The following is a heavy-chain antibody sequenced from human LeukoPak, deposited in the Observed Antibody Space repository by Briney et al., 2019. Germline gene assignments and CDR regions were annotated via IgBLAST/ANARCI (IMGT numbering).Heavy chain of an antibody. J-gene: IGHJ6*02. Sequence: ASVKVSRKASGYTFTSYGISWVRQAPGQGLEWMGWISAYNGNTNYAQKLQGRVTMTTDTSTSTAYMELRSLRSDDTAVYYCASSQLLWFGELLGGLYYGMDVWGQGTTVTVSS. CDR2: ISAYNGNT. CDR3: ASSQLLWFGELLGGLYYGMDV. V-gene: IGHV1-18*01. CDR1: GYTFTSYG. D-gene: IGHD3-10*01.